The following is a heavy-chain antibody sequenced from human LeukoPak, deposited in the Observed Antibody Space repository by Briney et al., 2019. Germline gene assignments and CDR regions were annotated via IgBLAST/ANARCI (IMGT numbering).Heavy chain of an antibody. D-gene: IGHD4-11*01. V-gene: IGHV4-39*07. CDR1: GGSISGGSYY. CDR2: IDHSGST. CDR3: ARAPVTTGPYYYYYYYMDV. Sequence: SQTLSLTCTVSGGSISGGSYYWSWIRQPPGKGLEWIGEIDHSGSTNYNPSLKSRVTISVDTSKNQFSLKLSSVTAADTAVYYCARAPVTTGPYYYYYYYMDVWGKGTTVTVSS. J-gene: IGHJ6*03.